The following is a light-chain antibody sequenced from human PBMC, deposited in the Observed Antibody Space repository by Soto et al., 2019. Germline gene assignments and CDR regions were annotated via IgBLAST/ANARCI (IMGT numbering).Light chain of an antibody. V-gene: IGLV2-23*01. CDR2: EGS. CDR3: CSYAGSTYV. CDR1: SSDVGSYNL. J-gene: IGLJ1*01. Sequence: QSVLTQPASVSGSPGQSITISCTGTSSDVGSYNLVSWYQQHPGKAPKLMIYEGSKRPSGASNRFSGSKSGNTASLTISGLQDEDEADYYCCSYAGSTYVFGTGTKVTVL.